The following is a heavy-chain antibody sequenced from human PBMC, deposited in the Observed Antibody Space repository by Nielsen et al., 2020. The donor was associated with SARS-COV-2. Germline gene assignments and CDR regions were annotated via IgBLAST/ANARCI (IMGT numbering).Heavy chain of an antibody. CDR1: GFTFGTYT. D-gene: IGHD1-14*01. Sequence: GGSLRLSCTVSGFTFGTYTISWVRQPSGKGLQWVAGILGSGAATFYADSVKGRFTVSRDNSMNTVYLEMSRLRSEDTALYFCAKDRIPDGLWEIDYWGQGTRVTVSS. V-gene: IGHV3-23*01. CDR3: AKDRIPDGLWEIDY. J-gene: IGHJ4*02. CDR2: ILGSGAAT.